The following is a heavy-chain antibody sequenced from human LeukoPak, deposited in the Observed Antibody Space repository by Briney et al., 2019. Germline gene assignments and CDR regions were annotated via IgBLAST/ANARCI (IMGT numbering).Heavy chain of an antibody. J-gene: IGHJ4*02. D-gene: IGHD4-17*01. V-gene: IGHV4-39*07. CDR2: IYYSGST. Sequence: SETLSLTCTVSGGSISSSSYFWGWIRQPPGKGLEWIGTIYYSGSTYYNPSLKSRVTISVDTSKNQFSLKLSSVTAADTAVYYCARGIEDYGDYVGSDYWGQGTLVTVSS. CDR3: ARGIEDYGDYVGSDY. CDR1: GGSISSSSYF.